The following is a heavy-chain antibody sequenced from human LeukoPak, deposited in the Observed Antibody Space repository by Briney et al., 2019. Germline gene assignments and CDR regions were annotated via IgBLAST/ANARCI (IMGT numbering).Heavy chain of an antibody. CDR3: ARGSDRLAFDI. CDR1: GFTFSSYI. Sequence: GGSLRVSCAASGFTFSSYIMNWVHQAPGKGLEWVSSIRSSSSYIYYADSVKGRFTISRDNAKNSLYLQMNSLRTEDTAVYYSARGSDRLAFDIWGQGTMVTVSS. CDR2: IRSSSSYI. V-gene: IGHV3-21*01. J-gene: IGHJ3*02. D-gene: IGHD3-22*01.